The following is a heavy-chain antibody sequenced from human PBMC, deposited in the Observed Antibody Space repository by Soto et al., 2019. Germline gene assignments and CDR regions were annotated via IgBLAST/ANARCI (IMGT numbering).Heavy chain of an antibody. CDR1: GFTFSSYG. V-gene: IGHV3-33*01. J-gene: IGHJ4*02. CDR2: IWYDGSNK. CDR3: ARELLGITTIVVAPPDY. Sequence: PGGSLRLSCAASGFTFSSYGMHWVRQAPGKGLEWVAVIWYDGSNKYYADSVKGRFTISRDNSKNTLYLQMNSLRAEDTAVYYCARELLGITTIVVAPPDYPGQGTLVTVSS. D-gene: IGHD3-22*01.